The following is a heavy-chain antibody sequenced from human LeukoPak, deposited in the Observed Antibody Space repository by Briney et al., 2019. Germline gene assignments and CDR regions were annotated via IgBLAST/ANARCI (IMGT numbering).Heavy chain of an antibody. CDR3: AKAALWGSDTASPADI. Sequence: GGSLRLSCAASGFTFSSYAMTWVRQAPGKGLGWVSGISWNSGSIGYADSVKGRFTISRDNAKNSLYLQMSSLRAEDTALYYCAKAALWGSDTASPADIWGQGTMVTVSS. V-gene: IGHV3-9*01. CDR2: ISWNSGSI. J-gene: IGHJ3*02. CDR1: GFTFSSYA. D-gene: IGHD5-18*01.